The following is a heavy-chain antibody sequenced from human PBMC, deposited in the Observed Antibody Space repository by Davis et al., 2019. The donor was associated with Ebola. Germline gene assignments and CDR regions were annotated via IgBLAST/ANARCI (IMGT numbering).Heavy chain of an antibody. D-gene: IGHD2-8*01. V-gene: IGHV1-3*01. J-gene: IGHJ6*04. Sequence: AASVKVSCKASGYTFTSYAMHWVRQAPGQRLEWMGWINAGNGNTNYSQKFQGRVTITRDTSASTAYMELSSLRSEDTAVYYCASNQYCTNGVCYTRAYGMDVWGKGTTVTVSS. CDR2: INAGNGNT. CDR1: GYTFTSYA. CDR3: ASNQYCTNGVCYTRAYGMDV.